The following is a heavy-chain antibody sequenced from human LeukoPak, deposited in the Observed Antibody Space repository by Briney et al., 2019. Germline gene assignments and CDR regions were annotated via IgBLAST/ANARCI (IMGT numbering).Heavy chain of an antibody. CDR1: GFTFSTYT. J-gene: IGHJ4*02. CDR2: LSSSGNNI. CDR3: ARIGGIGVAGSFPF. Sequence: GGSLRLSCAASGFTFSTYTMNWVRQTPGKGLEWVSSLSSSGNNIYYADSVKGRFTISRDNAKNSLYLQMDGLRADDTAVYYCARIGGIGVAGSFPFWGQGTLVTVSS. D-gene: IGHD6-19*01. V-gene: IGHV3-21*01.